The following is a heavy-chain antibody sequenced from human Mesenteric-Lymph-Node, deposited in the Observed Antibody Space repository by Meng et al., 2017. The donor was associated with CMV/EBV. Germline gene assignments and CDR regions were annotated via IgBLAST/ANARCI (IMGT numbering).Heavy chain of an antibody. J-gene: IGHJ4*02. D-gene: IGHD3-10*01. CDR2: IYSGGST. CDR3: AREISMVRGGAE. V-gene: IGHV3-66*01. CDR1: GFTVSSNY. Sequence: GESLKISCAASGFTVSSNYMSWVRQAPGKGLEWVSVIYSGGSTYYADSVKGRFTISRDSAKDSLYLQMNSLRVEDTAVYYCAREISMVRGGAEWGQGTLVTVSS.